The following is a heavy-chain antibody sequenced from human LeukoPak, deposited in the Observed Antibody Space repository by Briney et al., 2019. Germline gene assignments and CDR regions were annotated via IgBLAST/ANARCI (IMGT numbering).Heavy chain of an antibody. CDR2: INPSDDST. J-gene: IGHJ4*02. V-gene: IGHV1-46*01. D-gene: IGHD3-9*01. Sequence: GASVKVSCKASGYTFTSYFMHWVRQAPGQGLEWMGIINPSDDSTSYAQEFQGRVTITRDTSANTAYMQLSSLRSEDMAVYYCARDPLQYHDLLTGSQPQYYFDFWGQGTLVTVSS. CDR3: ARDPLQYHDLLTGSQPQYYFDF. CDR1: GYTFTSYF.